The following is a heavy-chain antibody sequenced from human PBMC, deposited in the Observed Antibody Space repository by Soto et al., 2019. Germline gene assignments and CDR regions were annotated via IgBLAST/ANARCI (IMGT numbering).Heavy chain of an antibody. CDR1: AFTFSNAW. D-gene: IGHD3-22*01. Sequence: GGSLRLSCAASAFTFSNAWMNWVRQAPGKGLEWVGRIKAKTDGGTTDYAAPVKGRFIISRDDSKTTLYLQMNSLKTEDTAVYYCTTDLYYYDSSGYPLDYWGQGTLVTVSS. CDR2: IKAKTDGGTT. CDR3: TTDLYYYDSSGYPLDY. V-gene: IGHV3-15*07. J-gene: IGHJ4*02.